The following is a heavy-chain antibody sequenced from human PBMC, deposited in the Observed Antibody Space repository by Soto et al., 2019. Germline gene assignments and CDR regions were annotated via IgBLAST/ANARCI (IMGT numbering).Heavy chain of an antibody. Sequence: ASVKVSGKASGYTFTAYYIHWVRQAPGQGLEWMGWINPKNDGTNYAQKFQGRVTMTRATSINTVYMELSRLTSDDTAIYYCARDRAGHYGEHLFDSWGQGTLVTVSS. CDR2: INPKNDGT. V-gene: IGHV1-2*02. D-gene: IGHD4-17*01. CDR1: GYTFTAYY. J-gene: IGHJ4*02. CDR3: ARDRAGHYGEHLFDS.